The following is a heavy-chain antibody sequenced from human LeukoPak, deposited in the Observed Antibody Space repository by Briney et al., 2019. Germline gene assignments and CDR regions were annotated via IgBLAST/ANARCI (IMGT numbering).Heavy chain of an antibody. J-gene: IGHJ4*02. V-gene: IGHV4-59*01. Sequence: SETLSLTCTVSGGSISSYYWSWIRQPPGKRLEWIGYIYYSGSTNYNPSLKSRVTISVDTSKNQFSLKLSSVTAADTAVYYCAREARVTYDILTGYFDYWGQGTLVTVSS. CDR1: GGSISSYY. D-gene: IGHD3-9*01. CDR3: AREARVTYDILTGYFDY. CDR2: IYYSGST.